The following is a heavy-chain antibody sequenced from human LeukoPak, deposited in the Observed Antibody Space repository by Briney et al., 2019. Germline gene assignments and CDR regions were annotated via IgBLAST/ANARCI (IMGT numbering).Heavy chain of an antibody. D-gene: IGHD3-22*01. CDR3: ARVPSKGYDSSGYYYAFDI. J-gene: IGHJ3*02. V-gene: IGHV3-7*01. CDR2: IKQDGSEK. Sequence: GGTLRLSCAASGFTFSSYGMSWVRQAPGKGLEWVANIKQDGSEKYYVDSVKGRFTISRDNAKNSLYLQMNSLRAEDTAVYYCARVPSKGYDSSGYYYAFDIWGQGTMVTVSS. CDR1: GFTFSSYG.